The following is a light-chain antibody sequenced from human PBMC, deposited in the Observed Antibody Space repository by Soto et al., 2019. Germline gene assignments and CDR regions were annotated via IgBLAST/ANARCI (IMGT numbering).Light chain of an antibody. J-gene: IGKJ2*01. CDR1: QSVSSSY. CDR3: HQYGSSALYT. Sequence: EIVLTQSPGTLSLSPGERATLSCRASQSVSSSYLAWYQQKPGQAPRLLIYGASSRATGIPDRFSGSGSGTDFTLIISRLEPEDFAVYYCHQYGSSALYTFGQGTKLEIK. V-gene: IGKV3-20*01. CDR2: GAS.